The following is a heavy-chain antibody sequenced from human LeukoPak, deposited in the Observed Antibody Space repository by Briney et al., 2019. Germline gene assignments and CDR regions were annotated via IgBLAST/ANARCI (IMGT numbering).Heavy chain of an antibody. D-gene: IGHD6-19*01. CDR3: ATNAGQWQAPFDY. CDR1: GIAFSSHA. Sequence: GGSLRLSCAASGIAFSSHAMSWVRQAPGKGLDWVSVISSSGGSTIYAGSVKGRSTISRDNSENTLYLQMNSLRADDTAVYYCATNAGQWQAPFDYWGQGTLVTVSS. J-gene: IGHJ4*02. V-gene: IGHV3-23*01. CDR2: ISSSGGST.